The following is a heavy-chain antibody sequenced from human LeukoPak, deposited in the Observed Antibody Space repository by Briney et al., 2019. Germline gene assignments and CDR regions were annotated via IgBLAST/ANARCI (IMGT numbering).Heavy chain of an antibody. Sequence: SETLSLTCTVSGGSISSYYWSWIRQPPGKGLEWIGYIYYSGSTNYSPSLKSRVTISVDTSKNQFSLKLSSVTAADTAVYYCASGWGVPYWGQGTLVTVSS. J-gene: IGHJ4*02. D-gene: IGHD3-10*01. CDR3: ASGWGVPY. CDR1: GGSISSYY. CDR2: IYYSGST. V-gene: IGHV4-59*01.